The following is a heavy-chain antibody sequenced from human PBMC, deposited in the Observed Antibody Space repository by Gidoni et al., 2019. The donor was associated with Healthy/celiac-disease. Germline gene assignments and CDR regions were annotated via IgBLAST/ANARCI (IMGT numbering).Heavy chain of an antibody. D-gene: IGHD3-16*02. CDR1: RGPFSAFY. V-gene: IGHV4-34*01. J-gene: IGHJ4*02. CDR2: INHSGST. Sequence: QVQLKQWGAGLLKPSETLSLTCAVFRGPFSAFYWSWFRQPPGKGLEWIGEINHSGSTNQNPSLKSRVTISVDTSKNQFSLKLSSVTAADTAVYYCARGWGGVIAQYPYYFDSWGQGTLVTVSS. CDR3: ARGWGGVIAQYPYYFDS.